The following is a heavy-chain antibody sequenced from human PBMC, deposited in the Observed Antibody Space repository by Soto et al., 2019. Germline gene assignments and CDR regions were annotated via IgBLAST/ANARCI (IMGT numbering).Heavy chain of an antibody. Sequence: QVQLVQSGAEVKKPGSSVKVSCKASGGTFGSSTITWVRRAPGQGLEWMGGIIPRYDVTTHTHAQKFQGRLPSTAVASTDTAYMELSSLRSEDTAVYYCARVTGFCTGGSYKQTRQEYYYYYGMDVWGQGTKVTVAS. J-gene: IGHJ6*02. D-gene: IGHD2-15*01. CDR3: ARVTGFCTGGSYKQTRQEYYYYYGMDV. CDR2: IIPRYDVT. CDR1: GGTFGSST. V-gene: IGHV1-69*01.